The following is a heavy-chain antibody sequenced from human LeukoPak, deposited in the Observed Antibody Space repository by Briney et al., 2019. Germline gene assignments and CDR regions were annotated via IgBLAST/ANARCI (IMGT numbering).Heavy chain of an antibody. V-gene: IGHV3-30*02. CDR3: AKDIYDSFGVPNEGFYYSMEV. D-gene: IGHD3-16*01. Sequence: GGSLRLSCAASGFTFSSYGMHGVRQAPGKGLEGVAFIRYEGNNKYYADSVKGRFTISRDNSKNYLYLQMNSLRAKDTAEYYCAKDIYDSFGVPNEGFYYSMEVWAKGPRVT. CDR1: GFTFSSYG. J-gene: IGHJ6*03. CDR2: IRYEGNNK.